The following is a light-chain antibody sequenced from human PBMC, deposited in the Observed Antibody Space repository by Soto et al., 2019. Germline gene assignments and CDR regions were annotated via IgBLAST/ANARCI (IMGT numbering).Light chain of an antibody. CDR2: DTS. Sequence: EIVMTQSPATLSVSPGERATLSCRASQSVSIKLAWYQQKPGQATRLLIYDTSTRATGIPARFSGSGSGTEFTLTISSIQSEDFAVYYCQQNNNWPPITFGQGTRREIK. J-gene: IGKJ5*01. CDR1: QSVSIK. CDR3: QQNNNWPPIT. V-gene: IGKV3-15*01.